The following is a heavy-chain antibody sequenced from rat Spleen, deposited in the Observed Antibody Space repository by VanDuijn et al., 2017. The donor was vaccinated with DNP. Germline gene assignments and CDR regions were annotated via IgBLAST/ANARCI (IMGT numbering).Heavy chain of an antibody. J-gene: IGHJ3*01. CDR3: ARLGWHGWFAY. CDR1: GFTFSDYA. V-gene: IGHV5-17*01. Sequence: EVQLVESGGGLVQPGRSLKLSCAASGFTFSDYAMAWVRQAPKKGLEWVATISFDGSRTYYRDSVKGRFTISRDNAKSTLYLQMNSLRSEDTATYYCARLGWHGWFAYWGQGTLVTVSS. CDR2: ISFDGSRT. D-gene: IGHD1-11*01.